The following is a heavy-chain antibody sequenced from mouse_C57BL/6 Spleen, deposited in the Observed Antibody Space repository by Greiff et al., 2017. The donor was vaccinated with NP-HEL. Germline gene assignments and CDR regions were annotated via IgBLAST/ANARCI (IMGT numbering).Heavy chain of an antibody. J-gene: IGHJ4*01. D-gene: IGHD4-1*01. Sequence: VQLQQSGAELARPGASVKMSFKASGYTFTSYTMHWVKQRPGQGLEWIGYINPSSGYTKYNQKFKGKSTLTVDKSSSTAYMQLSSLTSEDSAVYYCARRTGTRDAMDYWGQGTSVTVSS. CDR2: INPSSGYT. CDR1: GYTFTSYT. CDR3: ARRTGTRDAMDY. V-gene: IGHV1-4*01.